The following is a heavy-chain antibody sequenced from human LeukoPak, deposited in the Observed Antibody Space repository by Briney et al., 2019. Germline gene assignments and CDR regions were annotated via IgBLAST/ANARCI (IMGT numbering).Heavy chain of an antibody. V-gene: IGHV4-4*07. D-gene: IGHD2-15*01. J-gene: IGHJ4*02. CDR2: THASGDT. Sequence: SETLSLTCTVSGDSLSQYYWNWIRQAAGKGLERIGRTHASGDTNYNPSLKSRLTMSVDTSKNQFSLKLRSVSATDTAVYYCAREATAAGYPYYVDYWGQGALVTVSS. CDR1: GDSLSQYY. CDR3: AREATAAGYPYYVDY.